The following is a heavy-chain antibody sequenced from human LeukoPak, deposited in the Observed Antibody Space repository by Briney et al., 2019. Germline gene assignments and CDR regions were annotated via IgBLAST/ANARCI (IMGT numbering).Heavy chain of an antibody. D-gene: IGHD3-22*01. CDR2: IDSRDNTI. J-gene: IGHJ4*02. V-gene: IGHV3-11*01. CDR3: ARTYYYDSSGYYLYYFDY. CDR1: GFPFSYFQ. Sequence: NAGGSLRLSCEGSGFPFSYFQMSWVRQVPGKGLEWVSFIDSRDNTIYYADSVKGRFTISRDNSKNTLYLQMNSLRAEDTAVYYCARTYYYDSSGYYLYYFDYWGQGTLVTVSS.